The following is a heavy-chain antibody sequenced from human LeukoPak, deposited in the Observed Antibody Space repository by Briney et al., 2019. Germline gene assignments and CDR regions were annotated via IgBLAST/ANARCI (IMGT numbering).Heavy chain of an antibody. CDR3: ARALPDLWFGELQAHWFDP. D-gene: IGHD3-10*01. CDR1: GGSFSGYY. CDR2: IYTSGST. J-gene: IGHJ5*02. V-gene: IGHV4-59*10. Sequence: SSETLSLTCAVYGGSFSGYYWSWIRQPAGKGLEWIGRIYTSGSTNYNPSLKSRVTMSVDTSKNQFSLKLSSVTAADTAVYYCARALPDLWFGELQAHWFDPWGQGTLVTVSS.